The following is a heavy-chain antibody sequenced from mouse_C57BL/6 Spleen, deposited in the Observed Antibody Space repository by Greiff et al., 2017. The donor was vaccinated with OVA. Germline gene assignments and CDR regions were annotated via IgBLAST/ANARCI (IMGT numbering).Heavy chain of an antibody. Sequence: QVQLQQSGPELVKPGASVKISCKASGYAFSSSWMNWVKQRPGKGLEWIGRIYPGDGDTNYNGKFKGKATLTADKSSSTAYMQLSSLTSEDSAVYFCARSSDSSGYSFDYWGQGTTLTVSS. CDR1: GYAFSSSW. J-gene: IGHJ2*01. CDR2: IYPGDGDT. V-gene: IGHV1-82*01. CDR3: ARSSDSSGYSFDY. D-gene: IGHD3-2*02.